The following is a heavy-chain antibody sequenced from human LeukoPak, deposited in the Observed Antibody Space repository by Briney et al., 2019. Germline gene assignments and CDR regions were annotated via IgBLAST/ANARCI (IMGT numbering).Heavy chain of an antibody. Sequence: SVKVSCKASGGTFSSYAISWVRQAPGQGLEWMGGIIPIFGTANYAQKSQGRVTITADESTSTAYMELSSLRSEDTAVYYCARVGGWLYYYGMDVWGQGTTVTVSS. J-gene: IGHJ6*02. V-gene: IGHV1-69*13. CDR1: GGTFSSYA. CDR2: IIPIFGTA. D-gene: IGHD6-19*01. CDR3: ARVGGWLYYYGMDV.